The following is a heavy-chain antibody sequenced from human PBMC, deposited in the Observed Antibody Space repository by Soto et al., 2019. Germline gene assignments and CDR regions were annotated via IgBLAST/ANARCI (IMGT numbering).Heavy chain of an antibody. CDR1: GFTFSSYS. Sequence: GGSLRLSCAASGFTFSSYSMNCVRQAPGKGLEWVSYISSSSTIDYADSVKGRFTISRDNAKNLLYLQMNSVRGEDAAVYYCARGKLVPIHSFDYWGQGTLVTVSA. CDR3: ARGKLVPIHSFDY. D-gene: IGHD6-13*01. V-gene: IGHV3-48*01. CDR2: ISSSSTI. J-gene: IGHJ4*02.